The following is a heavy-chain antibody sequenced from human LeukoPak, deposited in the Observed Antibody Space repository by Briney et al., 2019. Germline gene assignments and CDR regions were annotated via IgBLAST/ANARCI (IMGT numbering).Heavy chain of an antibody. CDR1: GFSFSYYR. CDR3: LRVDDTNGHNWFDP. Sequence: PGGSLRLSCAASGFSFSYYRMHWVRQGSGKGPVWVSRIIGDGTRTDYADSVKGRFTISRDNAKSTLYLQMNSLTVEDTAVYYCLRVDDTNGHNWFDPWGQGTLVTVSS. CDR2: IIGDGTRT. J-gene: IGHJ5*02. D-gene: IGHD2-8*01. V-gene: IGHV3-74*01.